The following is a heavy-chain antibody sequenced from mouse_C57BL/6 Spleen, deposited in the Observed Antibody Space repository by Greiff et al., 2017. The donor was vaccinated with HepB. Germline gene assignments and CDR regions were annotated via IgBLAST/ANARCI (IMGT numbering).Heavy chain of an antibody. D-gene: IGHD1-1*01. J-gene: IGHJ3*01. Sequence: VQLQQPGAELVMPGASVKLSCKASGYTFTSYWMHWVKQRPGQGLEWIGEIDPSDSYTNYNLKFKGKSTLTVDKSSSTAYMQLSSLTSEDSAVYYCARNNLYGSSYAWFAYWGQGTLVTVSA. CDR1: GYTFTSYW. CDR3: ARNNLYGSSYAWFAY. V-gene: IGHV1-69*01. CDR2: IDPSDSYT.